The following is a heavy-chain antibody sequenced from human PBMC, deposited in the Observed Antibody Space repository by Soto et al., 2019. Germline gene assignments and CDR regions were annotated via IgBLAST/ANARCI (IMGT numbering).Heavy chain of an antibody. CDR3: ATLQLGREEVFDS. Sequence: VQLVESGGGLVQPGGSLRLSCAASGFTFKTYSMNWVRQAPGKGLEWVSYISETSLAIYYRDSVKGRFTISRDNAKNTLYLQMNSQRDEDTAVYYCATLQLGREEVFDSWGQGTLVTVSS. V-gene: IGHV3-48*02. D-gene: IGHD1-1*01. CDR1: GFTFKTYS. J-gene: IGHJ4*02. CDR2: ISETSLAI.